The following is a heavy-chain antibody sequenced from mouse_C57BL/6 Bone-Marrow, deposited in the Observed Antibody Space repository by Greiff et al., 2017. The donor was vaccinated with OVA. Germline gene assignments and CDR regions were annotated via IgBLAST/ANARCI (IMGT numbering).Heavy chain of an antibody. J-gene: IGHJ3*01. CDR2: IDPSDSYT. D-gene: IGHD2-2*01. CDR3: ARLAGYPFAY. CDR1: GYTFTSYW. Sequence: VKQSCKASGYTFTSYWMHWVKQRPGQGLEWIGEIDPSDSYTNYNQKFKGKSTLTVDKSSSTAYMQLSSLTSEDSAVYYCARLAGYPFAYWGQGTLVTVSA. V-gene: IGHV1-69*01.